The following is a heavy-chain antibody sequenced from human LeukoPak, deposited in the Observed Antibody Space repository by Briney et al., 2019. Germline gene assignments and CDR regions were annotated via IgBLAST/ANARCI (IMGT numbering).Heavy chain of an antibody. CDR2: IKPNSGDT. J-gene: IGHJ5*02. CDR1: GYTFTGYY. CDR3: SSSYRNWFDP. D-gene: IGHD6-6*01. Sequence: ASVKVSCKASGYTFTGYYMHWVRQAPGQGLEWMGWIKPNSGDTNDAQKFQGRVTMTRDTSISTAYMELSRLRSDDTAVYYCSSSYRNWFDPWGQGTLVTVSS. V-gene: IGHV1-2*02.